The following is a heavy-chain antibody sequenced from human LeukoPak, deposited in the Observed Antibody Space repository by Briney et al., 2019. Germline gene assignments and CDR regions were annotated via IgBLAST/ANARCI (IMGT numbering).Heavy chain of an antibody. D-gene: IGHD6-6*01. CDR1: GGSISSSGYY. Sequence: TPSETLSLTCTVSGGSISSSGYYWGWIRQPPGKGLEWIGSIYYSGSTYYNPSLKSRVTISVDTSKNQFSLKLSSVTAADTAVYYCARRRRSSSPNFDYWGQGTLVTVSS. V-gene: IGHV4-39*07. CDR3: ARRRRSSSPNFDY. CDR2: IYYSGST. J-gene: IGHJ4*02.